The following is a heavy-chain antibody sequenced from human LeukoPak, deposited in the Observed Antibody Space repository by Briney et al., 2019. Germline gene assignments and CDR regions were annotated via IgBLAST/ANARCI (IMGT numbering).Heavy chain of an antibody. V-gene: IGHV4-59*01. Sequence: SETLSLTCTVSGGSISSYYWSWIRQPPGKGLEWIGYIHYSGSTYYNPSLKSRVTISVDTSKNQFSLKLSSVTAADTAVYYCARGFLEWLSPLPASMDVWGKGTTVTVSS. CDR3: ARGFLEWLSPLPASMDV. J-gene: IGHJ6*03. D-gene: IGHD3-3*01. CDR1: GGSISSYY. CDR2: IHYSGST.